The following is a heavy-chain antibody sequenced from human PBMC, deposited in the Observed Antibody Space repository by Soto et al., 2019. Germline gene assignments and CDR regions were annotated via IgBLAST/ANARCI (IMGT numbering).Heavy chain of an antibody. V-gene: IGHV3-11*01. CDR3: ARAYSDAFDI. CDR1: GFTFRDYY. CDR2: ISSSGSGI. J-gene: IGHJ3*02. Sequence: GGSLRLSCAASGFTFRDYYMTWIRQAPGKGLEWAAYISSSGSGIYYPDSVKGRFTISRDNTKNSLYLQTSSLRAEDTAVYFCARAYSDAFDIWGQGTMVTVSS. D-gene: IGHD2-15*01.